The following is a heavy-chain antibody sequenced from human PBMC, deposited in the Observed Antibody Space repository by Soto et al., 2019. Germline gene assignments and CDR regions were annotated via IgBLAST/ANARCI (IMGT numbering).Heavy chain of an antibody. CDR2: ISAYNGNT. CDR3: ARDPRDPYYYDSSGYQDY. V-gene: IGHV1-18*01. D-gene: IGHD3-22*01. CDR1: GYTFTSYC. J-gene: IGHJ4*02. Sequence: ASVKVSCKASGYTFTSYCISWVRQAPGQGLEWMGWISAYNGNTNYAQKLQGRVTMTTDTSTSTAYMELRSLRSDDTAVYYCARDPRDPYYYDSSGYQDYWGQGTLVTVSS.